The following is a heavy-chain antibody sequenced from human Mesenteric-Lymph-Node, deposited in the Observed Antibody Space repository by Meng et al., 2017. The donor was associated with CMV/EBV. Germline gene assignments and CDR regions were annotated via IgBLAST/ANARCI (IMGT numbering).Heavy chain of an antibody. CDR2: IYYSGST. V-gene: IGHV4-39*07. CDR3: ARGRVYCSSTSCYYGGAFDI. CDR1: GDSISGGGHY. Sequence: SQTLSLTCTVSGDSISGGGHYWGWIRQPPGKGLEWIGSIYYSGSTYYNPSLKSRVTISVDTSKNQFSLKLSSVTAADTAVYYCARGRVYCSSTSCYYGGAFDIWGQGTMVTVSS. D-gene: IGHD2-2*01. J-gene: IGHJ3*02.